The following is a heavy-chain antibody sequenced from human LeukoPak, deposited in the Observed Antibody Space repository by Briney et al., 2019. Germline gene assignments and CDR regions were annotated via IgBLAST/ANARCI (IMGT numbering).Heavy chain of an antibody. Sequence: SETLSLTCTVSGDCISRNDYYWGWIRQPPGKGLEWIGTIYYSGSAYYSPSLKSRVTISVDTSKTQFSLKLSSVTAADTAVYYCARAHSWLRFLYYYMDVWGAGTTVTVSS. D-gene: IGHD5-12*01. V-gene: IGHV4-39*07. J-gene: IGHJ6*03. CDR1: GDCISRNDYY. CDR2: IYYSGSA. CDR3: ARAHSWLRFLYYYMDV.